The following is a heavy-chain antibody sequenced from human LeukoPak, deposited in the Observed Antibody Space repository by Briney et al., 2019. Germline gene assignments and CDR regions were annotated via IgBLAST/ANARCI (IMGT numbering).Heavy chain of an antibody. D-gene: IGHD3-22*01. Sequence: GGSLRLSCAASGFTFSSYAMSWVRQAPGKGLEWVSAISGSGGSTYYADSVKGRFTISRDNSKNTLYLQMNSLRAEDTAIYYCAKDGGYYDSSGPGPVDYWGQGTLVTVSS. CDR2: ISGSGGST. CDR3: AKDGGYYDSSGPGPVDY. V-gene: IGHV3-23*01. CDR1: GFTFSSYA. J-gene: IGHJ4*02.